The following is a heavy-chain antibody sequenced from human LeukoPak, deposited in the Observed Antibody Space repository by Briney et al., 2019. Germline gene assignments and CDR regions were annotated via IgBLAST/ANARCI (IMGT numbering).Heavy chain of an antibody. CDR2: ISYDGSNK. D-gene: IGHD3-3*01. CDR3: AKDLTGVSDYDFWSPGFDY. V-gene: IGHV3-30-3*01. Sequence: GGSLRLSCAASGFTFSSYAMHWVRQAPGKGLEWVAVISYDGSNKYYADSVKGRFTISRDNSKNTLYLQMNSLRAEDTAVYYCAKDLTGVSDYDFWSPGFDYWGQGTLVTVSS. CDR1: GFTFSSYA. J-gene: IGHJ4*02.